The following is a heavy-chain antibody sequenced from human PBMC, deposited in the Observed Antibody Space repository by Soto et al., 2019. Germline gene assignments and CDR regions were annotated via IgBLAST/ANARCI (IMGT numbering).Heavy chain of an antibody. Sequence: SETLSLTCTVSGGSISSYYWSWIRQPPGKGLEWIGYIYYSGSTNYNPSLKSRVTISVDTSRNQFSLKPSSVTAADTAVYYCARGYYYDSSGYYYYYMDVWGKGTTVTVSS. CDR3: ARGYYYDSSGYYYYYMDV. CDR2: IYYSGST. D-gene: IGHD3-22*01. V-gene: IGHV4-59*01. CDR1: GGSISSYY. J-gene: IGHJ6*03.